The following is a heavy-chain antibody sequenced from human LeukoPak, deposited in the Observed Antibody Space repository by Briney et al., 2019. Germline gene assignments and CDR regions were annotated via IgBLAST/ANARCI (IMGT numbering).Heavy chain of an antibody. CDR3: ARHDCLYSSGGLWCDAFDI. D-gene: IGHD6-25*01. J-gene: IGHJ3*02. Sequence: GESLKISFKGSGYSFTSYWIGWVRQMPGKGLEWMGIIYPGDSDTRSSPSFQRQATISADKSTRTAYLQWSSLKASDTAMYYCARHDCLYSSGGLWCDAFDIWGQGTMVTVSS. V-gene: IGHV5-51*01. CDR1: GYSFTSYW. CDR2: IYPGDSDT.